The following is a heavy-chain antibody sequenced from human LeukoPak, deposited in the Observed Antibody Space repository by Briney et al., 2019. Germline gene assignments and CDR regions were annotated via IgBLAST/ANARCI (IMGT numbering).Heavy chain of an antibody. CDR2: ISSSDGGYI. J-gene: IGHJ4*02. Sequence: GSLRLSCAASGFTFSTYSMHWGRQAPGKGLEWGSSISSSDGGYIYYADSVKGRFTISRDNAKDSLYLQMKSLRAEDTAVYYCARGNAPLPFDYWGQGTLVTVSS. D-gene: IGHD2-2*01. V-gene: IGHV3-21*01. CDR1: GFTFSTYS. CDR3: ARGNAPLPFDY.